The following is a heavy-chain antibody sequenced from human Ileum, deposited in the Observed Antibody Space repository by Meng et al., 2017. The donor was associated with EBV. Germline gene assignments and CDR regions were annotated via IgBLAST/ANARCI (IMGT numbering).Heavy chain of an antibody. Sequence: QVRLVQLGADVKKPGGLVQLSCIASGGNIKTFDFSCVRLPPRQEREWWGGVIHDFASTIYAKHFKNRVTITADESTNTAFMELKNVQSDDTAIYYCATDVGTVAGHWGQGTLVTVSS. CDR3: ATDVGTVAGH. D-gene: IGHD4-23*01. J-gene: IGHJ4*02. CDR1: GGNIKTFD. V-gene: IGHV1-69*01. CDR2: VIHDFAST.